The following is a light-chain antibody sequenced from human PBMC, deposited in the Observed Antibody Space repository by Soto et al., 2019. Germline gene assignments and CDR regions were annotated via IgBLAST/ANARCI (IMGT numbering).Light chain of an antibody. V-gene: IGLV2-18*02. J-gene: IGLJ1*01. Sequence: QSALTQPPSVSGSPGQSVAISCSGTSSDVGAYNRVSWYQQPPGTAPKLMIYDVINRPSGVPDRFSGSKSGNTASLTISGLQAEDEADYYCSSFTSTSTYVFGTGTQVTVL. CDR3: SSFTSTSTYV. CDR1: SSDVGAYNR. CDR2: DVI.